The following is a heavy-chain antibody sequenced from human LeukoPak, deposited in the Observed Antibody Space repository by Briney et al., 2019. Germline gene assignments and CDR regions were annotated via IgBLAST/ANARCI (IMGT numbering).Heavy chain of an antibody. CDR1: GYTFTGYY. D-gene: IGHD5-18*01. V-gene: IGHV1-2*02. Sequence: ASVKVSCKASGYTFTGYYMHWVRQAPGQGLEWMGWNNPNSGGTNYAQKFQGRVTMTRDTSISTAYMELSRLRSDDTAVYYCARDSGYSYGSFDYWGQGTLVTVSS. CDR2: NNPNSGGT. J-gene: IGHJ4*02. CDR3: ARDSGYSYGSFDY.